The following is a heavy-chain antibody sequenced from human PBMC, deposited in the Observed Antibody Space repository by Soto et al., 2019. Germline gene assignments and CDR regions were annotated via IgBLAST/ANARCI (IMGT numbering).Heavy chain of an antibody. CDR1: GFSVSDSY. V-gene: IGHV3-53*01. CDR3: ARDSISYGPGVNDY. D-gene: IGHD5-18*01. CDR2: VYAGGET. Sequence: DVQLVESGGGLIQPGESLRLSCAASGFSVSDSYMSWVRQAPGKGLEWVSIVYAGGETYYADSLKGRLTVSRDSSNNVLYLQMNNLRAEDTAVYYCARDSISYGPGVNDYWGQGTLVTVSS. J-gene: IGHJ4*02.